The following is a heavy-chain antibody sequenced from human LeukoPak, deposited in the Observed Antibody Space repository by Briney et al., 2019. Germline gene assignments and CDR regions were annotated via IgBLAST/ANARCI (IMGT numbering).Heavy chain of an antibody. CDR1: GGSISSGGYY. V-gene: IGHV4-31*03. Sequence: PSETLSLTCTVSGGSISSGGYYWSWIRQHPGEGLEWIGYIYYSGSTYYNPSLKSRVTISVDTSKNQFSLKLSSVTAADTAVYYCARDSGDYYGSGSYYDAFDIWGQGTMVTVSS. CDR2: IYYSGST. D-gene: IGHD3-10*01. J-gene: IGHJ3*02. CDR3: ARDSGDYYGSGSYYDAFDI.